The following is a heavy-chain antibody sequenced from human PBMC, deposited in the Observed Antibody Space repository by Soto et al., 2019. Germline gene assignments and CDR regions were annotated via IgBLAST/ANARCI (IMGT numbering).Heavy chain of an antibody. Sequence: SETLSLTCTISGGSFNSYSWTWIRQPPGKGLEWIGYISYSGSANYNPSLMSRGTMSVDTSKNQFSLRLSSVTAADTAVYFCARERPEKYYDAWGRGIRVTVAS. J-gene: IGHJ4*02. CDR3: ARERPEKYYDA. CDR1: GGSFNSYS. CDR2: ISYSGSA. D-gene: IGHD3-22*01. V-gene: IGHV4-59*01.